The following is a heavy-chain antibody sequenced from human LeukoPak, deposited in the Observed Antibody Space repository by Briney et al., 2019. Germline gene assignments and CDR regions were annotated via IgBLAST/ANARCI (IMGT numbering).Heavy chain of an antibody. CDR1: GYTFTSYG. J-gene: IGHJ4*02. Sequence: RASVKVSCKASGYTFTSYGISWVRQAPGQGLEWMGWISAYSGNTNYAQKLQGRVTMTTDTSTSTAYMELRSLRSDDTAVYYCAREPNYYDSSGYCYWGQGTLVTVSS. CDR2: ISAYSGNT. V-gene: IGHV1-18*01. CDR3: AREPNYYDSSGYCY. D-gene: IGHD3-22*01.